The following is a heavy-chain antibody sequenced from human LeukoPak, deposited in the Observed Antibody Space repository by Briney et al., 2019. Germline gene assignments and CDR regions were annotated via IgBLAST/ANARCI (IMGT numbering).Heavy chain of an antibody. Sequence: GWSLRLSCAASGFTFNNYAMIWVRQAPGDGLEWVSTISDSGGHTYYADSVKGRFTISRDTSKNTLYLQMNSLRAEDTAVYYCAKSSIAVAVRGYFDYWGQGTLVTVSS. CDR3: AKSSIAVAVRGYFDY. D-gene: IGHD6-19*01. CDR1: GFTFNNYA. CDR2: ISDSGGHT. J-gene: IGHJ4*03. V-gene: IGHV3-23*01.